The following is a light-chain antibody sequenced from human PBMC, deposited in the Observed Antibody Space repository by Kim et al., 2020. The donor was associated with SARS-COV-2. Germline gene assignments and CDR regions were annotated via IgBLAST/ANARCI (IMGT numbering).Light chain of an antibody. CDR2: WAS. J-gene: IGKJ2*01. Sequence: DIVMTQSPDSLAVSLGERATINCKSSQSVLYSSNNKNYLAWYQQKPGQPPKLLIYWASTRESGVPDRFSGSGSGRDLTLTISSLQAEDVAGHFCQQQYSTPYTFGQGT. V-gene: IGKV4-1*01. CDR3: QQQYSTPYT. CDR1: QSVLYSSNNKNY.